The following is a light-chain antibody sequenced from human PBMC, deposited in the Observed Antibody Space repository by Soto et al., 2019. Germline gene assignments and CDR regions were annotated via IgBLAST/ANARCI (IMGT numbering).Light chain of an antibody. V-gene: IGKV1-5*03. CDR3: QQYDSYPYT. J-gene: IGKJ2*01. CDR2: KAS. CDR1: QSISTW. Sequence: DIQMTQSPSTLSASVGDRVTITCRASQSISTWLAWYQQKPGKAPKVLIYKASSLETGVPPRFSGSGSGTEFTLTISSLQPGDFATYYCQQYDSYPYTFGQGTQLEIK.